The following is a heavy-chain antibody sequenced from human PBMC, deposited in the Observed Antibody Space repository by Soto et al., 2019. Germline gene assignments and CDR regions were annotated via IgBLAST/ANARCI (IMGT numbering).Heavy chain of an antibody. V-gene: IGHV3-30*18. D-gene: IGHD2-15*01. J-gene: IGHJ5*02. Sequence: GESLKISCAASGFTFSSYGMHWVRQAPGKGLEWVAVISYDGSNKYYADSVKGRFTISRDNSKNTLYLQMNSLRAEDTAVYYCAKERFGYCSGGSCSYNWFDPWGQGTLVTVSS. CDR1: GFTFSSYG. CDR3: AKERFGYCSGGSCSYNWFDP. CDR2: ISYDGSNK.